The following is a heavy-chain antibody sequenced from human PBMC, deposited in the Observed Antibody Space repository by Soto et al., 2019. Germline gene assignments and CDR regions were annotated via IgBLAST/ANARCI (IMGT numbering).Heavy chain of an antibody. J-gene: IGHJ4*02. CDR3: ARYAGSSWFDY. CDR2: INYSGRT. Sequence: SETLSLTCTVSGGSISTYYRSWIRQPPGKGLEWIGYINYSGRTNYNPSLKSRVTMSLDTSKNQFSLKLRSVTAADTALFYCARYAGSSWFDYWGQGTLVTVSS. D-gene: IGHD6-13*01. CDR1: GGSISTYY. V-gene: IGHV4-59*01.